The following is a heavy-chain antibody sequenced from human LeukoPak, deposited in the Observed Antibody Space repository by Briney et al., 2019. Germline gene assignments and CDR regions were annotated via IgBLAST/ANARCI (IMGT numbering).Heavy chain of an antibody. J-gene: IGHJ4*02. CDR1: GGSFSGYY. D-gene: IGHD3-22*01. Sequence: SETLSLTCAVYGGSFSGYYWSWIRQSPGKGLEWIGEINHSGSTKYNPSLKNRVTISVDTSKNQFSLKLSSVTAADTAVYYCARGVYDSSGYYQYWGQGTLVTVSS. V-gene: IGHV4-34*01. CDR2: INHSGST. CDR3: ARGVYDSSGYYQY.